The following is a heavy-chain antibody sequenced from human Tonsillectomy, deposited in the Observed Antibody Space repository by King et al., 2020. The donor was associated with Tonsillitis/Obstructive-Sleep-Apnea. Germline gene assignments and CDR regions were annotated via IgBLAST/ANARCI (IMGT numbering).Heavy chain of an antibody. CDR2: IYPGDSET. D-gene: IGHD3-3*01. J-gene: IGHJ4*02. CDR1: GYSFTSYW. CDR3: ARLKDWSGYYGNFDY. V-gene: IGHV5-51*01. Sequence: VQLVESGAEVKKPGESLKISCKGSGYSFTSYWIGWVRQMPGKGLEWMGIIYPGDSETRYSPSFQGQVTISADKSISTAYLQWSSLKASDTAMYYCARLKDWSGYYGNFDYWGQGTLVTVSS.